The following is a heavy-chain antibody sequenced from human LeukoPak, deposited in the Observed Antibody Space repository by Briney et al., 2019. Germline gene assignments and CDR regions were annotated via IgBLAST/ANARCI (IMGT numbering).Heavy chain of an antibody. CDR3: ARGGYSSGWSLYYFDY. J-gene: IGHJ4*02. CDR2: IYYSGST. CDR1: GGSISSCDYY. V-gene: IGHV4-30-4*08. Sequence: TSETLSLTCTVSGGSISSCDYYWSWIRQPPGKGLEWIGYIYYSGSTYYNSSLKSRVTISVDTSKNQFSLKLSSVTAADTAVYYCARGGYSSGWSLYYFDYWGQGALVTVSS. D-gene: IGHD6-19*01.